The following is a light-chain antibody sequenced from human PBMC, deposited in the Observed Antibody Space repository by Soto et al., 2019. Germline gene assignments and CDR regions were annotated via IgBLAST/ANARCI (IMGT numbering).Light chain of an antibody. CDR1: SNDIGGYNY. CDR3: CSYTSSADLV. J-gene: IGLJ3*02. Sequence: QSVLTQPASVSGAPGQSITISCSGNSNDIGGYNYVSWYQQHPGKVPKVIIYEVSNRPSGVSNRFTGSKSGNTASLTISGLQAEDEDDYYCCSYTSSADLVFGGGTKVTVL. V-gene: IGLV2-14*01. CDR2: EVS.